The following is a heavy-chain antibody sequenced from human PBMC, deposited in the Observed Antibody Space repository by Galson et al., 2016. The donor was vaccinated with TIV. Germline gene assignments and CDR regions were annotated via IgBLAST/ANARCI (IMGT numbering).Heavy chain of an antibody. CDR3: AKVGARGYGDYPYYLAY. CDR1: RFTFSSYA. J-gene: IGHJ4*02. Sequence: LRLSCAASRFTFSSYAMIWVRQAPGKGLEWVAVISYDGSNEKYADSVKGRFAISRDNSKNTLYLQMNSLRAEDTAVYYCAKVGARGYGDYPYYLAYWGQGTLVTVSS. D-gene: IGHD4-17*01. CDR2: ISYDGSNE. V-gene: IGHV3-30*09.